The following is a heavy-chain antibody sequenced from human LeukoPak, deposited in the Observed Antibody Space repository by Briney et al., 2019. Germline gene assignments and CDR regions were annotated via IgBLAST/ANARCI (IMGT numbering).Heavy chain of an antibody. D-gene: IGHD3-10*01. J-gene: IGHJ4*02. CDR1: GFTFSSYG. V-gene: IGHV3-33*01. CDR2: IWYDGSNK. Sequence: GGSLRLSCAASGFTFSSYGMHWVRQAPGKGLEWVAVIWYDGSNKYYADSVKGRFTISRDNSKNTLYLQMNSLRVEDTAVYYCAREGGGDGPFDYWGQGTLVTVSS. CDR3: AREGGGDGPFDY.